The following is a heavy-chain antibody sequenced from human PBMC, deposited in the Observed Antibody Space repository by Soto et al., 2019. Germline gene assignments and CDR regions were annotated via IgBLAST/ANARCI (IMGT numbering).Heavy chain of an antibody. J-gene: IGHJ6*02. V-gene: IGHV3-9*01. Sequence: EVQLVESGGGLVQPGRSLRLSCAASGFTFDDYAMHWVRQTPGKGLEWVSGITWNSGTIGYADSVKGRLTISRDNGXNSLYLQMNSLRPEDKALYYCAKDNYGSAIYGMDVWGQGTTVTVSS. CDR2: ITWNSGTI. CDR1: GFTFDDYA. CDR3: AKDNYGSAIYGMDV. D-gene: IGHD3-10*01.